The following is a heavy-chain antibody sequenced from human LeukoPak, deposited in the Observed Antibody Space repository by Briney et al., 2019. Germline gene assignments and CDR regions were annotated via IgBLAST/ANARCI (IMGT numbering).Heavy chain of an antibody. J-gene: IGHJ4*02. CDR1: GYTFTSYD. CDR3: ASGQWELSSDY. V-gene: IGHV1-18*01. CDR2: ISAYNGNT. Sequence: GASVKVSCKASGYTFTSYDINWVRQATGQRLEWMGWISAYNGNTNYAQKLQGRVTMTTDTSTSTAYMELRSLRSDDTAVYYCASGQWELSSDYWGQGTLVTVSS. D-gene: IGHD1-26*01.